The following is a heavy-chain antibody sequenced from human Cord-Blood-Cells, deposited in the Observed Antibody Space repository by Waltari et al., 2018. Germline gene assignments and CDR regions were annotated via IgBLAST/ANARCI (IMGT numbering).Heavy chain of an antibody. V-gene: IGHV1-2*02. CDR2: INPNSGGT. CDR3: ARDLEYSSSEDYFDY. D-gene: IGHD6-6*01. J-gene: IGHJ4*02. Sequence: QVQLVQSGAEVKKPGASVKVSCKASGYTFPGYYMHWVRQAPGQGLEWMGWINPNSGGTNYAQKFQGRVTMTRDTSISTAYMELSRLRSDDTAVYYCARDLEYSSSEDYFDYWGQGTLVTVSS. CDR1: GYTFPGYY.